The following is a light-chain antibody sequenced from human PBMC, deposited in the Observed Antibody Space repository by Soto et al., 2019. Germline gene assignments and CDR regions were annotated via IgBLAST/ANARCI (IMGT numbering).Light chain of an antibody. CDR3: CSYAGSYTWV. CDR2: DVT. Sequence: QSALTQPRSVSGSPGQSVTISCTGTSSDVGGYNYVSWYEQHPVKAPKLMIYDVTKRPSGVPDRISGSKSGNTGSLTISGLQAEDEADYYCCSYAGSYTWVFGTGTKLTVL. V-gene: IGLV2-11*01. J-gene: IGLJ1*01. CDR1: SSDVGGYNY.